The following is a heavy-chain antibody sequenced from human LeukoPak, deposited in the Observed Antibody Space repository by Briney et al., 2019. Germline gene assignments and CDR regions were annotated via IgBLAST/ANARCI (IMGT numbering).Heavy chain of an antibody. CDR1: AGSFSGYY. D-gene: IGHD6-6*01. CDR2: INHSGST. J-gene: IGHJ4*02. Sequence: PSETLSLTCPVYAGSFSGYYWSWIRQPPGNGLEWIGEINHSGSTNYNPSLKSRVTISVDTSKNQFSLRLSSVAAADTAVYYCARASRAARLHYWGQGTLVTVSS. V-gene: IGHV4-34*01. CDR3: ARASRAARLHY.